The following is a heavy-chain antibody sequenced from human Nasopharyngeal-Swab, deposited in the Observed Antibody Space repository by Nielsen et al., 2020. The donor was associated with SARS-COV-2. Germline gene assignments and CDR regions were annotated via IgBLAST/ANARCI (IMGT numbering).Heavy chain of an antibody. CDR3: ARATEGGSGSYYKPTNYYYGMDV. CDR2: ISGSGGST. CDR1: GFTFSSYW. J-gene: IGHJ6*02. D-gene: IGHD3-10*01. V-gene: IGHV3-23*01. Sequence: GESLKISCAASGFTFSSYWMSWVRQAPGKGLEWVSAISGSGGSTYYADSVKGRFTISRDNAKNSLYLQMNSLRAEDTAVYYCARATEGGSGSYYKPTNYYYGMDVWGQGTTVTVSS.